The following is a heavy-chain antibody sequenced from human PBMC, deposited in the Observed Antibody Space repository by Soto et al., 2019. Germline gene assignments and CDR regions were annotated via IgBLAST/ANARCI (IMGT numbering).Heavy chain of an antibody. J-gene: IGHJ4*02. D-gene: IGHD6-19*01. Sequence: QVQLIQSGAEVKKPGSSVKVSCKISGDTLTSYAVSWVRQAPGQGLEWVGGIVPLFRTTDYAQKFQDRVTITADDSTNTAYMELRSLRSEDTAVYYCTRNLVAGAGRSGDWGQGTLVNVSS. V-gene: IGHV1-69*01. CDR2: IVPLFRTT. CDR1: GDTLTSYA. CDR3: TRNLVAGAGRSGD.